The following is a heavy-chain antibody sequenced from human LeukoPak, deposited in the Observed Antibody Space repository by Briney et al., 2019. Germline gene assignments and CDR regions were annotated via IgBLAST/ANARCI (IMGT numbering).Heavy chain of an antibody. D-gene: IGHD6-19*01. J-gene: IGHJ4*02. Sequence: PGRSLRLSCAASGFTFSSYAMHWVRQAPGKGLEWVSAISGSGGSTYYADSVKGRFTISRDNSKNTLYLQMNSLRAEDTAVYYCAKAQWHYFDYWGQGTLVTVSS. CDR1: GFTFSSYA. CDR3: AKAQWHYFDY. V-gene: IGHV3-23*01. CDR2: ISGSGGST.